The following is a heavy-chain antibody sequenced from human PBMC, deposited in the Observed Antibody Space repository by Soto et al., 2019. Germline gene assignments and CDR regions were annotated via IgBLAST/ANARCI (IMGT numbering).Heavy chain of an antibody. J-gene: IGHJ4*02. CDR3: AADGSVAGEDSSGYFDY. CDR1: GFAFTSSA. V-gene: IGHV1-58*02. Sequence: ASVKVSCKASGFAFTSSAMQWVRQARGQRLEWIGWIVVGSGNTNYAQKFQERVTITRDMSTSTAYMELSSLRSEDTAVYYCAADGSVAGEDSSGYFDYWGQGTLVTVSS. D-gene: IGHD3-22*01. CDR2: IVVGSGNT.